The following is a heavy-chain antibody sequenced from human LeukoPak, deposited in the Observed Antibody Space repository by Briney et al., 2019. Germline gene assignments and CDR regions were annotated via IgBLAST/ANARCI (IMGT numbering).Heavy chain of an antibody. D-gene: IGHD2-2*01. J-gene: IGHJ6*02. CDR2: IYYSGST. CDR3: AREAVVVPAAMSYYYGMDV. V-gene: IGHV4-61*01. Sequence: SETLSLTCTVSGGSVSSGSYYWRWIRQPPGKGLEWIGYIYYSGSTNYNPSLKSRVTISVDTSKNQFSLKLSSVTAADTAVYYCAREAVVVPAAMSYYYGMDVWGQGTTVTVSS. CDR1: GGSVSSGSYY.